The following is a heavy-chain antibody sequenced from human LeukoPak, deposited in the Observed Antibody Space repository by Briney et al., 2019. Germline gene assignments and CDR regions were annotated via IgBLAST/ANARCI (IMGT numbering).Heavy chain of an antibody. CDR3: AGNSGYDSYYYYYMDV. V-gene: IGHV5-51*01. CDR2: IYPGDSDT. D-gene: IGHD5-12*01. Sequence: GESLKISCKGSGYSFTSYWIGWVRQMPGKGLEWMGIIYPGDSDTRYSPSFQGQVTISADKSISTAYLQWSSLKASDTAMYYCAGNSGYDSYYYYYMDVWGKRTTVTVSS. CDR1: GYSFTSYW. J-gene: IGHJ6*03.